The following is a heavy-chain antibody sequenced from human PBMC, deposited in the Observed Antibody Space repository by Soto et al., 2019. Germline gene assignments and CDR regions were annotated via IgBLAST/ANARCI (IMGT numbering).Heavy chain of an antibody. CDR1: GYTLTELS. CDR3: ATVGYYDSSGYYTYYFDY. D-gene: IGHD3-22*01. CDR2: FDPEDGET. V-gene: IGHV1-24*01. Sequence: ASVKVSCKVSGYTLTELSMRWVRQAPGKGLEWMGGFDPEDGETIYAQKFQGRVTMTEDTSTDTAYMELSSLRSEDTAVYYCATVGYYDSSGYYTYYFDYWGQGTLVTVSS. J-gene: IGHJ4*02.